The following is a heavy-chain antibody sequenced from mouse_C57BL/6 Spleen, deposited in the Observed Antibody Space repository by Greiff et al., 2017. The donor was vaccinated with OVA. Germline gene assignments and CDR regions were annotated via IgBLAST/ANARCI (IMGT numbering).Heavy chain of an antibody. CDR2: IYPRSGNT. V-gene: IGHV1-81*01. J-gene: IGHJ4*01. CDR1: GYTFTSYG. D-gene: IGHD2-1*01. CDR3: ARSAYGNLYYAMDY. Sequence: QVQLQQSGAELARPGASVKLSCKASGYTFTSYGISWVKQRTGQGLEWIGEIYPRSGNTHYNEKFKGKATLTADKSSSTAYMELRSLTSEDSAVYFCARSAYGNLYYAMDYWGQGTSVTVSS.